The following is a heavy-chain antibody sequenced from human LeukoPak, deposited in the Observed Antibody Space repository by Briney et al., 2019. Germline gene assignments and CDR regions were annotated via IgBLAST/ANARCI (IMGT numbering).Heavy chain of an antibody. CDR1: GFTFSSYS. Sequence: GGSLGLSCAAYGFTFSSYSMNWVRQAPGKGLEWVSSISSSSTYIYYADSVKGRFTISRDNAKNSLYLQMNSLRAEDTAVYYCARGLIVAPDAFDIWGQGTIVTVSS. CDR3: ARGLIVAPDAFDI. D-gene: IGHD2-21*01. J-gene: IGHJ3*02. CDR2: ISSSSTYI. V-gene: IGHV3-21*01.